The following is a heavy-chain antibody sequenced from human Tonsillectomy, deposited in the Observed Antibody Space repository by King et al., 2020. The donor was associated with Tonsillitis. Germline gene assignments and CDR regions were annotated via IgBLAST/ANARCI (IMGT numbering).Heavy chain of an antibody. V-gene: IGHV3-23*04. D-gene: IGHD6-19*01. CDR3: AKQIEQWLVGHGAFDI. CDR2: ISGSGGST. J-gene: IGHJ3*02. Sequence: VQLVESGGGLVQPGGSLRLSCAASGFTFSSYAMSWVRQAPGKGLEWVSAISGSGGSTYYADSEKGRFTISRDNSKNTLYLQMNSLRAEDTAVYYCAKQIEQWLVGHGAFDIWGQGTMVTVSS. CDR1: GFTFSSYA.